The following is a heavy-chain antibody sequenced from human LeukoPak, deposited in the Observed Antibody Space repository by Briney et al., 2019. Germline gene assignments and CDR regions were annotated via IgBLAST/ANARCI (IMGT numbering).Heavy chain of an antibody. V-gene: IGHV1-18*04. Sequence: ASAKVSCKASGYTFTNYGITWVRQAPGQGLEWMGWITGYNDNTEYAQNLQGRVTMTADTSSNTTSMELRGLRSDDTAVYYCARGGVSSAYVDYWGQGTLVSVSS. CDR3: ARGGVSSAYVDY. J-gene: IGHJ4*02. CDR2: ITGYNDNT. CDR1: GYTFTNYG. D-gene: IGHD3-22*01.